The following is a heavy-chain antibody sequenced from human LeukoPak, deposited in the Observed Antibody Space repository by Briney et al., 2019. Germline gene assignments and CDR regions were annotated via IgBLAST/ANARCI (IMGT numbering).Heavy chain of an antibody. D-gene: IGHD2-15*01. V-gene: IGHV3-9*01. J-gene: IGHJ4*02. CDR3: AKGVYCSGSSCYSLPFDY. CDR1: GFTFDDYA. Sequence: GRSLRLSCAASGFTFDDYAMHWVRQAPGKGLEWVSGISWNSGSIGYADSVRGRFTISRDNAKNSLYLQMNSLRAEDTALYFCAKGVYCSGSSCYSLPFDYWGQGTLVTVSS. CDR2: ISWNSGSI.